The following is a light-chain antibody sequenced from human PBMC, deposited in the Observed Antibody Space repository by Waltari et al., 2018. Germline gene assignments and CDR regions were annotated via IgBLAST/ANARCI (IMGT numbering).Light chain of an antibody. CDR2: AAS. V-gene: IGKV1-9*01. J-gene: IGKJ2*01. CDR1: QGISTY. Sequence: IQLTQSPSSLSASVGDRVPITCRSSQGISTYLAWYQQKPGEAPKLLIYAASTLQSGVPSRFSGSGSGTDFTLTISSLQPEDFATYYCQQLYTYPYTFGQGTKLEIK. CDR3: QQLYTYPYT.